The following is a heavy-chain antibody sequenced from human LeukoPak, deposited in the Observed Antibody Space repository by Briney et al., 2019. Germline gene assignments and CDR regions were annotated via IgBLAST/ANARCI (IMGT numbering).Heavy chain of an antibody. V-gene: IGHV5-51*01. Sequence: GESLKISCKGSGYSFTSYWIGWVRQMPGKGLEWMGIIYPGDSDTRYSPSFQDQVTISADKSISTAYLQWSSLKASDTAMYYCARLGTVTTLGPYYYYYYGMDVWGQGTTVTVSS. J-gene: IGHJ6*02. CDR2: IYPGDSDT. D-gene: IGHD4-17*01. CDR1: GYSFTSYW. CDR3: ARLGTVTTLGPYYYYYYGMDV.